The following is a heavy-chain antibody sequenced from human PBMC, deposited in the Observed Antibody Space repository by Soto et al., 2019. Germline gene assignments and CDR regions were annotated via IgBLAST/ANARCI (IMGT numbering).Heavy chain of an antibody. Sequence: XGSLRLSCAASVFTFSSYGMNCVRHSPGKWLEWVSSISSSSSYIYYADSVKGRFTISRDNAKNSLYLQMNSLRAEDTAVYYCARGAGEYYDSTGYPNHYWGQATLVTLSS. CDR1: VFTFSSYG. CDR2: ISSSSSYI. D-gene: IGHD3-22*01. V-gene: IGHV3-21*01. J-gene: IGHJ4*02. CDR3: ARGAGEYYDSTGYPNHY.